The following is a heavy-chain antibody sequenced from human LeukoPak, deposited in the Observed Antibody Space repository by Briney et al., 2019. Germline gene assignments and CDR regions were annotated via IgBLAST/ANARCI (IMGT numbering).Heavy chain of an antibody. CDR2: INLSGST. CDR1: GGSFSGYY. J-gene: IGHJ4*02. CDR3: ARTLLRGYSYGSTPYYFDY. V-gene: IGHV4-34*01. Sequence: KPSETLSLTCAVYGGSFSGYYWSWIRQPPGKGLEWLGEINLSGSTNYNPSLKSRVTISVDTSKNQFSLKLSSVTAADTAVYYCARTLLRGYSYGSTPYYFDYWGQGTLVTVSS. D-gene: IGHD5-18*01.